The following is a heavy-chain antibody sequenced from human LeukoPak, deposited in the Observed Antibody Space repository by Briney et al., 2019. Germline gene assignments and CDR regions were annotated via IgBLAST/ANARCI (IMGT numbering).Heavy chain of an antibody. D-gene: IGHD3-10*01. CDR2: TSYDARNK. CDR3: VKEDGTYGSSGFDIFNF. Sequence: GGSLRLSCVASGFTFNRHGFHWVRQAPGKGLEWVAFTSYDARNKYYADSVKGRFTISRDDSENTLLLQMNSLRADDTAVYYCVKEDGTYGSSGFDIFNFWGQGTMVRVSS. CDR1: GFTFNRHG. V-gene: IGHV3-30*18. J-gene: IGHJ3*01.